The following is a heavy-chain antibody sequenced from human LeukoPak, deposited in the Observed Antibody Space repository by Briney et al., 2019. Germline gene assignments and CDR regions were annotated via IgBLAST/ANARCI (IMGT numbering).Heavy chain of an antibody. Sequence: GESLNISCKGSGYIFTSYWIGWVRQMPGKGLEWMGIIYPGDSDTRYSPSFQGQVTISADKSISTAYLQWSSLKASDTAMYYCATSSFCTSGACFFDYWGQGTLVTVSS. CDR1: GYIFTSYW. CDR3: ATSSFCTSGACFFDY. J-gene: IGHJ4*02. V-gene: IGHV5-51*03. CDR2: IYPGDSDT. D-gene: IGHD3/OR15-3a*01.